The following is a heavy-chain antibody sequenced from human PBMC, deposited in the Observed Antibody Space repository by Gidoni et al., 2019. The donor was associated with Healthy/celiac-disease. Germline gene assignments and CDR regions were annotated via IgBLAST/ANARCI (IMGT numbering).Heavy chain of an antibody. CDR3: AGSSSSFNDAFDI. D-gene: IGHD6-13*01. J-gene: IGHJ3*02. CDR2: IKQDGSEK. CDR1: GCTFSSYW. V-gene: IGHV3-7*01. Sequence: EVQLVESGGGLVQPGGSLRLSCAASGCTFSSYWMSWVRQAPGKGLEWVANIKQDGSEKYYVDSVKGRFTISRDNAKNSLYLQMNSLRAEDTAVYYCAGSSSSFNDAFDIWGQGTMVTVSS.